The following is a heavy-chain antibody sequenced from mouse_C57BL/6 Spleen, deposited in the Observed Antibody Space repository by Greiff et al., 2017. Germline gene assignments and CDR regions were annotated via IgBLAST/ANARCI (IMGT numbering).Heavy chain of an antibody. Sequence: VQLQQPGAELVRPGTSVKLSCKASGYTFTSSWMHWVKQRPGQGLEWIGVIDPSDSYTNYNQKFKGKATLTVDTSSSTAYMQLSSLTSEDSAVYYCARGGYSNYLYYFDDWGQGTTLTVSS. CDR1: GYTFTSSW. D-gene: IGHD2-5*01. V-gene: IGHV1-59*01. CDR2: IDPSDSYT. CDR3: ARGGYSNYLYYFDD. J-gene: IGHJ2*01.